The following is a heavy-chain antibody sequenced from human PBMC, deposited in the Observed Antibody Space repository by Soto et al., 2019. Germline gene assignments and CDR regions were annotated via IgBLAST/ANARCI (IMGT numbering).Heavy chain of an antibody. V-gene: IGHV3-74*01. CDR2: INGDGTIT. D-gene: IGHD5-18*01. CDR1: GFTFSRYW. CDR3: AREGAAIDY. J-gene: IGHJ4*02. Sequence: EVQLVESGGGLVQPEGSLRLSCVASGFTFSRYWMHWVRQVPGKGLVWVSRINGDGTITTYADSVKGRFTISRDNAKNTFYLQINSLRVEDMAVYYCAREGAAIDYWGQGTLVTVSS.